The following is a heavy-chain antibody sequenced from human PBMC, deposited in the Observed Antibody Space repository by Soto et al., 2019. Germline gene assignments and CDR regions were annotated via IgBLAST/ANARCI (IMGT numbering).Heavy chain of an antibody. CDR3: AKDLPLPSYYDFWSGYKNGSVFDY. CDR1: GFTFSSYA. D-gene: IGHD3-3*01. CDR2: ISGSGGST. V-gene: IGHV3-23*01. J-gene: IGHJ4*02. Sequence: GGSLRLSCAASGFTFSSYAMSWVRQAPGKGLEWVSAISGSGGSTYYADSVKGRFTISRDNSKNTLYLQMNSLRAEDTAVYYCAKDLPLPSYYDFWSGYKNGSVFDYWGQGTLVTVSS.